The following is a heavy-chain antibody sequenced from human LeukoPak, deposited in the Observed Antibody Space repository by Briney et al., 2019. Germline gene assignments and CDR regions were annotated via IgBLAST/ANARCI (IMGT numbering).Heavy chain of an antibody. CDR2: ISYDGSNK. J-gene: IGHJ4*02. Sequence: GGSLRLSCAASGFTFSSYGMHWVRQAPGKGLEWVAVISYDGSNKYYADSVKGRFTISRDNSKNTLYLQMNSLRAEDTAVYYCAKDLYSSGLGIFGYWGQGTLVTVYS. CDR3: AKDLYSSGLGIFGY. D-gene: IGHD6-19*01. V-gene: IGHV3-30*18. CDR1: GFTFSSYG.